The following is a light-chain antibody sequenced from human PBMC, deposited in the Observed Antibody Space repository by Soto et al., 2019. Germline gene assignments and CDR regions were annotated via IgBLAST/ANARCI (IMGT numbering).Light chain of an antibody. J-gene: IGKJ2*01. CDR2: GAS. CDR3: QQFNNWPSYT. Sequence: EIVLTQSPATLSVSPGERATLSCRASQSVSSNLAWYQQKPGQAPRLLIYGASSRATGVPVRFSGSGSGTEFTLTISSLQSQDSAVYYCQQFNNWPSYTFGQGTKLEIK. CDR1: QSVSSN. V-gene: IGKV3-15*01.